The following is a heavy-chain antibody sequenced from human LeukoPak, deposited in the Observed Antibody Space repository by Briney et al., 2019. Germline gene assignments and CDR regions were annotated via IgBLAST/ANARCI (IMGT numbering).Heavy chain of an antibody. CDR2: IYYSGST. V-gene: IGHV4-4*02. J-gene: IGHJ4*02. CDR3: ARVSVDSSGYYDFDC. D-gene: IGHD3-22*01. CDR1: GGSISSSNW. Sequence: SGTLSLTCAVSGGSISSSNWWSWVRQPPGKGLEWIGYIYYSGSTSYNPSLKSRVTISVDTSKNQFSLKLSSVTAADTAVYYCARVSVDSSGYYDFDCWGQGTLVTVSS.